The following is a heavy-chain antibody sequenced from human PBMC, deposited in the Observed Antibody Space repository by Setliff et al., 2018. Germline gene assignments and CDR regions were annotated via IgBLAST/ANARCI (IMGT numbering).Heavy chain of an antibody. CDR2: IIPIFGTA. J-gene: IGHJ4*02. CDR1: GGTFSSYV. D-gene: IGHD3-3*01. Sequence: SVKVSCKASGGTFSSYVINWVRQAPRQGLEWMGGIIPIFGTANYAQKFQGRVTITADESTNTAYMELSSLRYEDTAVYYCARDDGRAAVAEWFFDSWGQGSLVTVSS. CDR3: ARDDGRAAVAEWFFDS. V-gene: IGHV1-69*13.